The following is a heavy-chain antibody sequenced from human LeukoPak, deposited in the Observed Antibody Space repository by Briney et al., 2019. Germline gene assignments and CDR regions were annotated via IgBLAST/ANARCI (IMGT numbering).Heavy chain of an antibody. CDR2: INHSGST. V-gene: IGHV4-34*01. J-gene: IGHJ4*02. D-gene: IGHD6-13*01. Sequence: SETLSFTCAVYGGSFSGYYWSWIRQPPGKGLEWIGEINHSGSTKYNPSLKSRVTISVDTSKNQFSLKLSSVTAADTAVYYCATGTDSSSWYYFDYWGQGTLVTVSS. CDR1: GGSFSGYY. CDR3: ATGTDSSSWYYFDY.